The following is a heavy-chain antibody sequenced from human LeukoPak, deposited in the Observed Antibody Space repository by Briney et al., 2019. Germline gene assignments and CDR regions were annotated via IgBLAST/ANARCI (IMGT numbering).Heavy chain of an antibody. D-gene: IGHD2-2*01. CDR3: ARERCSSTNCYGTANWFDP. CDR2: ISGSGGTI. V-gene: IGHV3-23*01. CDR1: GFTFSSYA. Sequence: GGSLRLSCAASGFTFSSYAMAWVRQAPGKGLEWVSGISGSGGTIYYTDSVKGRFTISRDNSKNTLYLQMNSLRAEDTAVYYCARERCSSTNCYGTANWFDPWGQGTLVTVSS. J-gene: IGHJ5*02.